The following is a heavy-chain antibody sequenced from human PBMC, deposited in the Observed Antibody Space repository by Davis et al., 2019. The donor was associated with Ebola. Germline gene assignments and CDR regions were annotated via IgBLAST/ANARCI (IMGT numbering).Heavy chain of an antibody. D-gene: IGHD1-26*01. V-gene: IGHV1-69*10. CDR1: GNTISTYT. Sequence: SVKVSCKASGNTISTYTIDWVRQAPGQGLEWMGGIIPILGIANYAQKFQGRVTITADKSTSTAYMELSSLRSEDTAVYYCARGVGATADYWGQGTLVTVSS. CDR2: IIPILGIA. CDR3: ARGVGATADY. J-gene: IGHJ4*02.